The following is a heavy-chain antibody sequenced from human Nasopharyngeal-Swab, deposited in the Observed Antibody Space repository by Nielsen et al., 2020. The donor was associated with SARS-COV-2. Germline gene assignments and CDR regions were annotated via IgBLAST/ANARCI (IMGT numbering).Heavy chain of an antibody. J-gene: IGHJ3*02. D-gene: IGHD3-10*01. Sequence: SVKVSCKASGGTFISYAISWVRQAPGQGLEWMGGIIPIFGTANYAQKFQGRVTITADESTSTAYMELSSLKSEDTAVYYCAREMGGSTYYYGSGTPQAFDIWGQGTMATVSS. CDR1: GGTFISYA. CDR2: IIPIFGTA. V-gene: IGHV1-69*13. CDR3: AREMGGSTYYYGSGTPQAFDI.